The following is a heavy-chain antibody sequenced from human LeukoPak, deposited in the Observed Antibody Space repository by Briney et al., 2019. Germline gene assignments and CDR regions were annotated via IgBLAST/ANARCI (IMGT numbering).Heavy chain of an antibody. Sequence: GGSLRLSCAASGFTFSSYGMSWVRQAPGKGLEWTSAISGSGDSTYYADSVRGRLTISRDNSKNTVYLQINSLKAEDTAIYYCAKQGGTYSGSFDYWGQGTLVTVSS. V-gene: IGHV3-23*01. J-gene: IGHJ4*02. CDR3: AKQGGTYSGSFDY. CDR1: GFTFSSYG. D-gene: IGHD1-26*01. CDR2: ISGSGDST.